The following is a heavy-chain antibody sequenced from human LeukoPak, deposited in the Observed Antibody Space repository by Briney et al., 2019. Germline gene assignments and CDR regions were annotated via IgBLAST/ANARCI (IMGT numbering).Heavy chain of an antibody. CDR1: GFTFNAYN. D-gene: IGHD2-8*02. V-gene: IGHV3-48*04. CDR3: ARGRGYCTGVSCDIDY. Sequence: PGGSLLLSCAASGFTFNAYNMNWVRPAPGKGLAWVSNIISRGDTTHYAASGKGRLTISRDNAKNSVFLHLNSLRGDDTAVYYCARGRGYCTGVSCDIDYWGQGTLVTVSS. J-gene: IGHJ4*02. CDR2: IISRGDTT.